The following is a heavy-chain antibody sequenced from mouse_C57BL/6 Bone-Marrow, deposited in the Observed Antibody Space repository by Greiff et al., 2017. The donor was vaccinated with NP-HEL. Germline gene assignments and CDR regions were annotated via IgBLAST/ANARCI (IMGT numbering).Heavy chain of an antibody. CDR3: ASVTTVVGSYYDAMDY. CDR2: IYPRSGNT. D-gene: IGHD1-1*01. V-gene: IGHV1-81*01. J-gene: IGHJ4*01. Sequence: VQLQESGAELVRPGASVKLSCKASGYTFTSYGISWVKQRTGQGLEWIGEIYPRSGNTYYNEKFKGKATLTADKSSSTAYMELRSLTSEDSAVYFCASVTTVVGSYYDAMDYWGQGNSVTVSS. CDR1: GYTFTSYG.